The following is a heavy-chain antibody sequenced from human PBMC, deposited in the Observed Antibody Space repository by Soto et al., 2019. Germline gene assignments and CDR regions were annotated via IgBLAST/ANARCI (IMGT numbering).Heavy chain of an antibody. CDR1: GGSISSGGYS. D-gene: IGHD2-15*01. CDR2: IYHSGSI. V-gene: IGHV4-30-2*01. J-gene: IGHJ4*02. CDR3: ARLPLL. Sequence: QVQLQESGSGLVKPSQTLSLTCAVSGGSISSGGYSWSWIRQPPGKGLEWIGYIYHSGSIYYNPSLMSRVTISVDRSKNQFSLKLSSVTAADTAVYYCARLPLLWGQGNLVTVSS.